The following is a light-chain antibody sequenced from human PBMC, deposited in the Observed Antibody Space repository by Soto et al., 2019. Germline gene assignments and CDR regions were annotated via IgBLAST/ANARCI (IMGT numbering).Light chain of an antibody. CDR2: VGTGGIVG. CDR1: SGYSNYK. V-gene: IGLV9-49*01. Sequence: QSVLTQPPSASASLGASVTLTCTLSSGYSNYKVDWYQQRPGKGPRFVMRVGTGGIVGSKGDGIPDRFSVLGSGLNRYLTIKNIQKEDAGDSHCGADHGSGSNVVFGGGTKLTVL. J-gene: IGLJ2*01. CDR3: GADHGSGSNVV.